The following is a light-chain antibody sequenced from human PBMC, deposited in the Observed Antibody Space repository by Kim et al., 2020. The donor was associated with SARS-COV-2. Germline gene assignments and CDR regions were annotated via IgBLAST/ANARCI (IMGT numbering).Light chain of an antibody. CDR2: DVS. CDR1: SSDVVGYNY. CDR3: SSYTSSRTWV. Sequence: GQSITISCTGTSSDVVGYNYVSWYQQHPGKAPKLMLFDVSQRPSGVSNRFSGSKSGNTASLTISGLQAEDEADYHCSSYTSSRTWVFGGGTQLTVL. V-gene: IGLV2-14*04. J-gene: IGLJ3*02.